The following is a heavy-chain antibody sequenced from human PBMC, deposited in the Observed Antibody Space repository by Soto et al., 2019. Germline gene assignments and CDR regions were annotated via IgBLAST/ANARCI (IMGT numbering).Heavy chain of an antibody. CDR2: ISAYNGNT. J-gene: IGHJ6*02. CDR1: GYTFTSYG. Sequence: ASMKVSCKASGYTFTSYGISWVRQAPGQGLEWMGWISAYNGNTNYAQKLQGRVTMTTDTSTSTAYMELRSLRSDDTAVYYCARDRGYSGSYYPIYYYYYGMDVWGQGTTVTVSS. D-gene: IGHD1-26*01. CDR3: ARDRGYSGSYYPIYYYYYGMDV. V-gene: IGHV1-18*01.